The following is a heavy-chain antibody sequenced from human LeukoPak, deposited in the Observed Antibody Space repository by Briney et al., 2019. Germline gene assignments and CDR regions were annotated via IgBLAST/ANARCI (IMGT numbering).Heavy chain of an antibody. CDR3: ATGSSSSSLEGLHY. D-gene: IGHD6-6*01. J-gene: IGHJ4*02. Sequence: GGSLRLSCAASGFTFSSYGMHWVRQVPGKGLEWVAVIWYDGSNNCYADSVKGRFTISRDNSKNTLYLQMNSLRAEDSAVYYRATGSSSSSLEGLHYWGQGTLVTVSS. CDR2: IWYDGSNN. CDR1: GFTFSSYG. V-gene: IGHV3-33*01.